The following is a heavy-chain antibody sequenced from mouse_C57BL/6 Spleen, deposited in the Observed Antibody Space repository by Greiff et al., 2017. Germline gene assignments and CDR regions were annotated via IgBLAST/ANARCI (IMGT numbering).Heavy chain of an antibody. V-gene: IGHV2-2*01. CDR2: IWSGGST. Sequence: VKVVESGPGLVQPSQSLSITCTVSGFSLTSYGVHWVRQSPGKGLEWLGVIWSGGSTDYNAAFISRLSISKDNSKSQVFFKMNSLQADDTAIYYCASSYSNLSYYAMDYWGQGTSVTVSS. D-gene: IGHD2-5*01. CDR1: GFSLTSYG. CDR3: ASSYSNLSYYAMDY. J-gene: IGHJ4*01.